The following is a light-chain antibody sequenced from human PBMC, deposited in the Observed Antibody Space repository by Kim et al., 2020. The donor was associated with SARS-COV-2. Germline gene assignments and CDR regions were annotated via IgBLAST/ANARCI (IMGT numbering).Light chain of an antibody. CDR1: SDNVGNEG. CDR3: SSWDRSLAAWV. V-gene: IGLV10-54*04. Sequence: QTATLTCNGNSDNVGNEGASWLQQHQGHPPKLLSYRSNNRPSGSSARFSASRSGIAASLTITGLQPEDEAHYYCSSWDRSLAAWVFGGGTQLTVL. CDR2: RSN. J-gene: IGLJ3*02.